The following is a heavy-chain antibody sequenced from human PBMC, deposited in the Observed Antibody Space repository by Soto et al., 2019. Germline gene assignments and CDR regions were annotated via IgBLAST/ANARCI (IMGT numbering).Heavy chain of an antibody. V-gene: IGHV4-30-4*01. J-gene: IGHJ5*02. CDR2: IYYSGST. CDR3: ARGALNWFDP. CDR1: GVSISSGDYY. Sequence: SETLSLTCTVSGVSISSGDYYWSWIRQPPGKGLEWIGYIYYSGSTYYNPSLKSRVTISVDTSKNQFSLKLSSVTAADTAVYYCARGALNWFDPWGQGTLVTVSS.